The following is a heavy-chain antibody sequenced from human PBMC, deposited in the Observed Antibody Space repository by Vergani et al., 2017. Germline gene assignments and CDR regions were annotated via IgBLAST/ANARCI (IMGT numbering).Heavy chain of an antibody. J-gene: IGHJ3*02. CDR1: GFTFSSYG. CDR3: ARDAIDYYGSGEYAFDI. D-gene: IGHD3-10*01. Sequence: VQLVETGGGLIQPGRSLRLSCAASGFTFSSYGMHWVRQAPGKGLEWVAVIWYDGSNKYYADSVKGRFTISRDNSKNSLYLQMNSLRAEDTAVYYCARDAIDYYGSGEYAFDIWGQGTMVTVSS. V-gene: IGHV3-33*01. CDR2: IWYDGSNK.